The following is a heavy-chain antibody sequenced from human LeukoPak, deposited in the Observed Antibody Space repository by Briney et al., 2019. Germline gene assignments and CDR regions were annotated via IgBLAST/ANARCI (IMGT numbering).Heavy chain of an antibody. CDR1: GYSFTTYW. D-gene: IGHD3-22*01. V-gene: IGHV5-51*01. Sequence: GESLKISCKGSGYSFTTYWIGWVRQMPGKGLEWMGIIYPGDSDTRYSPSFQGQVTISGDKSSSTAYLQWSSLKASDTAMYYCARHTSRDSSGYYFWFDPWGQGTLVTVSS. J-gene: IGHJ5*02. CDR2: IYPGDSDT. CDR3: ARHTSRDSSGYYFWFDP.